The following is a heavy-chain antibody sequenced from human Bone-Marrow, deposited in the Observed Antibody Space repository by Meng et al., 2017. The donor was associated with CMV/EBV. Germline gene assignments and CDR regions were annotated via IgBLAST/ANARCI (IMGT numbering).Heavy chain of an antibody. J-gene: IGHJ3*02. V-gene: IGHV3-7*01. CDR2: IKRDGSET. CDR1: GFTFNNYE. CDR3: ANDVFDI. Sequence: GGSLRLSCAASGFTFNNYEMNWVRQAPGRGLEWVANIKRDGSETHYEDSVKGRFTISRDNAKNTLYLQMNSLRAEDTAVYYCANDVFDIWGQGTMVTVSS.